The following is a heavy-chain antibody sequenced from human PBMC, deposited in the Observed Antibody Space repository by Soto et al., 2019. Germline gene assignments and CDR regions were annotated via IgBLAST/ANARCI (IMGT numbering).Heavy chain of an antibody. CDR1: GFTFSDYA. D-gene: IGHD1-26*01. V-gene: IGHV3-23*01. CDR3: AKGDGRIVPRHFDY. Sequence: PGGSLRLSCAASGFTFSDYAMSWVRQAPGKGLEWVSSISSGGGSPYYADSVKGRFTISRNNSKNTLFLQMNSLRAEDTAVYYCAKGDGRIVPRHFDYWGQGTLFTVSS. CDR2: ISSGGGSP. J-gene: IGHJ4*02.